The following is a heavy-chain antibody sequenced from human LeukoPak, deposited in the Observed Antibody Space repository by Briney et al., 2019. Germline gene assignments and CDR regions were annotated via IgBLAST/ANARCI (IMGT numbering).Heavy chain of an antibody. D-gene: IGHD2-15*01. Sequence: GASVKVSCKASGYTFTGYYMHWVRQAPGQGLEWMGRINPNSGGTNYAQKFQGRVTMTRDTSISTAYMELSRLRSYDTAVYYCAREARLGCSGGSCFNDAFDIWGQGTMVTVSS. CDR1: GYTFTGYY. V-gene: IGHV1-2*06. CDR3: AREARLGCSGGSCFNDAFDI. CDR2: INPNSGGT. J-gene: IGHJ3*02.